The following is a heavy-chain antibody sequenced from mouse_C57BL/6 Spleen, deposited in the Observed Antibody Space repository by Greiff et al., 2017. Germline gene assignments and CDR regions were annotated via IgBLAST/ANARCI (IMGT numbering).Heavy chain of an antibody. V-gene: IGHV2-6*02. J-gene: IGHJ1*03. Sequence: VQLKESGPGLVAPSQSLSITCTASGFSLTSYGVHWVRQPPGKGLEWLVAIWSDGSTTYNSALKSRLSTSKDNSKSQVFLKMNSLQTDDTAMYYCARHYDGSSYWDFGVWGTGTTVTAAS. CDR1: GFSLTSYG. D-gene: IGHD1-1*01. CDR2: IWSDGST. CDR3: ARHYDGSSYWDFGV.